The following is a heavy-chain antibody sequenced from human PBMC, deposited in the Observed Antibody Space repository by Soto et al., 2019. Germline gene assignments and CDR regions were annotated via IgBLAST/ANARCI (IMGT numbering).Heavy chain of an antibody. V-gene: IGHV1-18*01. J-gene: IGHJ4*02. CDR3: ARLFRGSYFDS. CDR2: VSTHNGDT. Sequence: QGQVVQSGPEVKKPGASVKVSCKASGYTFSSYGISWVRQAPGQGLEWMGWVSTHNGDTNYAQKLQGRVTMTTDTSPNTAYMELRGLRSEDTAVYYCARLFRGSYFDSWGQGTLVTVSS. CDR1: GYTFSSYG. D-gene: IGHD1-26*01.